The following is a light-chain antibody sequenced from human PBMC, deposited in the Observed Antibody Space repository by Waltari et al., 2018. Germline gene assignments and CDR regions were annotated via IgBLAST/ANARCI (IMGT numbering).Light chain of an antibody. CDR3: QQRANWPIT. V-gene: IGKV3-11*01. J-gene: IGKJ5*01. Sequence: ELVFTQSPATLSLSPGERAPLSCRASQNVNSYLIWYQQKPGQAHRLLIYDAFNRATGIPARFSGSGSGTDFTLTISSLEPEDFADYYCQQRANWPITFGQGTRLEIK. CDR1: QNVNSY. CDR2: DAF.